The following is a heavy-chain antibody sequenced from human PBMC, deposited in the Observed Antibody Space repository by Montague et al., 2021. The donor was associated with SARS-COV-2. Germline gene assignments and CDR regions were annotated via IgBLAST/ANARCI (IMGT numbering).Heavy chain of an antibody. CDR2: IYSSGGT. CDR1: GGSISHYY. J-gene: IGHJ4*01. D-gene: IGHD3-9*01. Sequence: SETPSLTCAVSGGSISHYYWSWIRQPPGKGLEWIGYIYSSGGTNYNPSLKSRVTLSLDAAKNHFSLRLSSVTAADTAVYYCARRTDILTGYYDYWGQEPWSPSPQ. CDR3: ARRTDILTGYYDY. V-gene: IGHV4-59*01.